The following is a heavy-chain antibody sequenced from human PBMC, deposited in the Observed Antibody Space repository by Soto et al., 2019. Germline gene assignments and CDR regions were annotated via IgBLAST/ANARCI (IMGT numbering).Heavy chain of an antibody. V-gene: IGHV4-39*01. CDR3: ARPAMINVGGAFDI. D-gene: IGHD3-22*01. CDR2: IYYSGKT. J-gene: IGHJ3*02. CDR1: GGSISSSSYY. Sequence: QVQLQESGPGLVKPSETLPLTCTVSGGSISSSSYYWAWIRQPPGKGLEWIGSIYYSGKTYYNPSLKSRVTISVDTSKNQFSLQLSSVTAADTAVYYCARPAMINVGGAFDIWGQGTVVTVSS.